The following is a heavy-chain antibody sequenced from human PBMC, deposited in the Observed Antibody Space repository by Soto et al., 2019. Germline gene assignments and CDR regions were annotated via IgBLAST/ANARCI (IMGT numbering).Heavy chain of an antibody. CDR3: ASDFRTRGWFRQGGNFAIDV. CDR2: INPNTGVT. CDR1: GYPYTNSY. J-gene: IGHJ6*02. V-gene: IGHV1-2*02. D-gene: IGHD6-19*01. Sequence: QVKLVQSGAEVRKPGASVKVSCKASGYPYTNSYMHWVRQAPGQGLEWMGWINPNTGVTNYAQKFHGRVSMKRDTSVSTVYMELYRLTSDDTAIYFCASDFRTRGWFRQGGNFAIDVWGQGTTVSVS.